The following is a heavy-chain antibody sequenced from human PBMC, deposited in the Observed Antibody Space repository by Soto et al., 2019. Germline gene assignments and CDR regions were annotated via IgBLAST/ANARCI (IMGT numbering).Heavy chain of an antibody. CDR3: ARDLGAYYDFCSGYSSIRSSGMDV. CDR1: GFTFSSYS. CDR2: ISSSSSTI. Sequence: GGSLRLSCAASGFTFSSYSMNWVRQAPGKGLEWVSYISSSSSTIYYADSVKGRFTISRDNAKNSLYLQMNSLRAEDTAVYYCARDLGAYYDFCSGYSSIRSSGMDVWGQGTTVTVSS. V-gene: IGHV3-48*04. D-gene: IGHD3-3*01. J-gene: IGHJ6*02.